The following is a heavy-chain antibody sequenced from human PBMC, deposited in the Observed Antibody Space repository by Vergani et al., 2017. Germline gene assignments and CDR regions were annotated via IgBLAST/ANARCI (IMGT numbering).Heavy chain of an antibody. CDR1: EFTFSNYA. V-gene: IGHV3-23*01. Sequence: EVQLLESGGGLVQPGGSLRLTCAASEFTFSNYAMNWVRQAPGKGLEWGSGISGSGVSAYYTDSVKGRLTISRDNSKNMLFMQMNNLRTEDTAIYYCAKQYFVSGNYLFDYWGQGTLVTVSS. J-gene: IGHJ4*02. CDR2: ISGSGVSA. CDR3: AKQYFVSGNYLFDY. D-gene: IGHD3-10*01.